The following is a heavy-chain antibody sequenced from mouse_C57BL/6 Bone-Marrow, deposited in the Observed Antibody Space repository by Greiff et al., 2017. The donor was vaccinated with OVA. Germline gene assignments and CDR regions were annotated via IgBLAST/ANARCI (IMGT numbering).Heavy chain of an antibody. D-gene: IGHD2-1*01. Sequence: QVQLQQSGAELARPGASVKLSCKASGYTFTSYGISWVKQRTGQGLEWIGEIYPRSGNTYYNEKFKGKATLTADKSSSTAYMELRSLTSEDSAVYFCARRLLSMAYWGQGTLVTVSA. CDR1: GYTFTSYG. V-gene: IGHV1-81*01. J-gene: IGHJ3*01. CDR3: ARRLLSMAY. CDR2: IYPRSGNT.